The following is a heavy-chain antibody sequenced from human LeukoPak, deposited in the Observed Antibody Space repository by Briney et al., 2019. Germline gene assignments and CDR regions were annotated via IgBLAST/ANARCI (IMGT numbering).Heavy chain of an antibody. J-gene: IGHJ4*02. CDR2: IKTKTHRGTP. CDR1: GFTFSNAW. D-gene: IGHD2-15*01. Sequence: GGSLRLSCAASGFTFSNAWMNWVRQAPGKGLDSAGPIKTKTHRGTPDSTPPVQATFTLSSDDSKNTLYLQMHSLKTEDTAVYYCTSWVVGNYWGQGTLVTVSS. CDR3: TSWVVGNY. V-gene: IGHV3-15*07.